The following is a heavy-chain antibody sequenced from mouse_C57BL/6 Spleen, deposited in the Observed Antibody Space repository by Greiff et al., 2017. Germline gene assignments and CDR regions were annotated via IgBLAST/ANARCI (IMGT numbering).Heavy chain of an antibody. Sequence: EVQVVESGGGLVKPGGSLKLSCAASGFTFSDYGMHWVRQAPEKGLEWVAYISSGSSTLYYADTVKGRFTISSDNAKNTLFLQVTRLRSEDTDMYYCARKYGSPLAYWSQGTLVTVCA. D-gene: IGHD1-1*01. V-gene: IGHV5-17*01. CDR1: GFTFSDYG. J-gene: IGHJ3*01. CDR3: ARKYGSPLAY. CDR2: ISSGSSTL.